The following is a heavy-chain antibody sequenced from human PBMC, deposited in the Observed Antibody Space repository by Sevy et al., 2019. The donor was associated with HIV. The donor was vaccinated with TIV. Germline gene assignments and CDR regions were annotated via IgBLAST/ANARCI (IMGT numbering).Heavy chain of an antibody. CDR1: GYTFTGYY. Sequence: ASVKVSCKASGYTFTGYYMHWVRQAPGQGLEWMGWINPNSGGTNYAQKFQGRVTMTRDTSISTAYMELSRLRSDDTAVYYCASGKCSCGSCPRDGNDYWGQGTLVTVSS. D-gene: IGHD2-15*01. J-gene: IGHJ4*02. V-gene: IGHV1-2*02. CDR3: ASGKCSCGSCPRDGNDY. CDR2: INPNSGGT.